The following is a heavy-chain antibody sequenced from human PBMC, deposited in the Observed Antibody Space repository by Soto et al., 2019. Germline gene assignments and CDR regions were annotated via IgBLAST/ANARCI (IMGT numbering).Heavy chain of an antibody. D-gene: IGHD2-21*02. CDR2: INSDGSRI. V-gene: IGHV3-74*01. J-gene: IGHJ6*02. Sequence: GGSLRLSCAATKFTMTTYWMHWVRQAPGKGLVWVSRINSDGSRISYADSVKGQFTISRDNAKNTLYLQMNSLRDEDTAVYYCVRRVTDYGMDVWGQGT. CDR1: KFTMTTYW. CDR3: VRRVTDYGMDV.